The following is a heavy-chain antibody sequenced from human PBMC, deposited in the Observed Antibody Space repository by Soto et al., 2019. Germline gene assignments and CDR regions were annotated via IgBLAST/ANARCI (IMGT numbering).Heavy chain of an antibody. V-gene: IGHV3-33*08. J-gene: IGHJ4*02. D-gene: IGHD3-10*01. CDR1: GFTFSIYA. CDR3: ARDNRHYFGSGSYPFDY. Sequence: QVQLVESGGGVVQPGRSLRLSCGASGFTFSIYAMHWVRQAPGKGLEWVAVIWSDGTKKYYADSVKGRFTTSRDNSKNTLYLQMNSLRAEDTAVYFCARDNRHYFGSGSYPFDYWGQGTLVTVSS. CDR2: IWSDGTKK.